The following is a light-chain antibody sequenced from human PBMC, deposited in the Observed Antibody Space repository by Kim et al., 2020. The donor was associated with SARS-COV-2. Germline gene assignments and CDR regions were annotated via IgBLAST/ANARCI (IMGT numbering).Light chain of an antibody. CDR2: GKN. CDR3: NSRDSSGNPVV. CDR1: SLRSYY. V-gene: IGLV3-19*01. J-gene: IGLJ2*01. Sequence: SELTQEPDVSVALGQTVRITCQGDSLRSYYASWYQQKPGQAPVLVIYGKNNRPSGIPDRFSGSSSGNTASLTITGAQAEDEADYYCNSRDSSGNPVVFG.